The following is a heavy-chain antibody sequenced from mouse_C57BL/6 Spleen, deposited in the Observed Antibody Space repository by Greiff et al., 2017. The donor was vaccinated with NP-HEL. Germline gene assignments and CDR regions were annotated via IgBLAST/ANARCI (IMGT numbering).Heavy chain of an antibody. CDR1: GFTFSDYY. Sequence: EVQLQESEGGLVQPGRSMKLSCTASGFTFSDYYMAWVRQVPEKGLEWVANINYDGSSTYYLDSLKSRFIISRDNAKNILYLQMSSLKSEDTATYYCARDEDYGSSGYFDVWGTGTTVTVSS. V-gene: IGHV5-16*01. CDR2: INYDGSST. J-gene: IGHJ1*03. CDR3: ARDEDYGSSGYFDV. D-gene: IGHD1-1*01.